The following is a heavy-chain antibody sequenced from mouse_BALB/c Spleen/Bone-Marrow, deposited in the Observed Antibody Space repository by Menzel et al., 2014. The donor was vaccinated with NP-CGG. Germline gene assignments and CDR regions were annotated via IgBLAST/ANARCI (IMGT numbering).Heavy chain of an antibody. Sequence: QVQLKQSGAELVKPGASVKMSCKASGYTFTSYWMHWVRQRPGQGLEWIGVIDPSDSYTSYIQKFKGKATLTVGTSSSTAYMQLSSLTSEDSAVYYCTRDAMDYWGQGTSVTVSS. CDR3: TRDAMDY. CDR1: GYTFTSYW. V-gene: IGHV1S127*01. J-gene: IGHJ4*01. CDR2: IDPSDSYT.